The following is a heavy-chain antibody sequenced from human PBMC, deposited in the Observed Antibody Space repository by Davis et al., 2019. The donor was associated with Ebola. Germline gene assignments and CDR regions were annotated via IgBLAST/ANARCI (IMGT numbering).Heavy chain of an antibody. Sequence: MPSETLSLTCSFSGGSISSNSHYWGWIRQPPGKGLEWIGNVYYSGITYYNPSLRSRVTISLDTSRNKFSLRLNSVTAADTAVYYCARQDYYSGMDVWGQGTTVIVSS. J-gene: IGHJ6*02. CDR1: GGSISSNSHY. CDR2: VYYSGIT. V-gene: IGHV4-39*01. CDR3: ARQDYYSGMDV.